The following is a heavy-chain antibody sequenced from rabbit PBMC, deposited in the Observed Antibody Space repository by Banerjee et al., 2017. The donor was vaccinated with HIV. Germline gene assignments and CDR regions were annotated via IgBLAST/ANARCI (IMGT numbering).Heavy chain of an antibody. CDR2: IYGGDGHST. V-gene: IGHV1S40*01. CDR1: GFSFSNSYY. Sequence: QSLEESGGDRVKPGASLTLTCTASGFSFSNSYYMCWVRQAPGKGLESIACIYGGDGHSTWYASWAKGLFTISKTSSTTVTLQMTSLTVADTATYFCARDTGSSFSTYGMVLWGPGTLVTVS. CDR3: ARDTGSSFSTYGMVL. D-gene: IGHD8-1*01. J-gene: IGHJ6*01.